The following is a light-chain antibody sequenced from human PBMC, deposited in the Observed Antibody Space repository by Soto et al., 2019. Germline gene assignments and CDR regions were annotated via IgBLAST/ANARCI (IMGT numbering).Light chain of an antibody. CDR3: QQYDNLPV. V-gene: IGKV1-33*01. CDR2: DAS. J-gene: IGKJ5*01. CDR1: QSISSY. Sequence: EIQVTQTTPTLSASVGDRVTITCRASQSISSYLNWYQQKPGKAPKLLIYDASNLETGVPSRFSGSGSGTDFTFTISSLQPEDIATYYCQQYDNLPVFGQGTRLEIK.